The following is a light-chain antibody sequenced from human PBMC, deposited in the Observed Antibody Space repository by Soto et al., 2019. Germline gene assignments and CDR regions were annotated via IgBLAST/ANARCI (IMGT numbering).Light chain of an antibody. CDR1: SGHNSYA. CDR3: QTWSTDIRV. Sequence: QPVLTQPPSASASLGASVKLTCTLSSGHNSYAIAWHQQQPEKGPRYLMKLNSDGSHSKGDAIPDRFSGSSSGAERYLTIPSLQSEDEADYYCQTWSTDIRVFGGGTQLTVL. J-gene: IGLJ7*01. CDR2: LNSDGSH. V-gene: IGLV4-69*01.